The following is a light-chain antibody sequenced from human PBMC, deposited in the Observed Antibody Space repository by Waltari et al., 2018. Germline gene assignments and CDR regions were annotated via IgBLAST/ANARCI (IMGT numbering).Light chain of an antibody. Sequence: QSALTQPASVPGSPGQSITISCTGTDSDVGAYNFVSWYRQHPGKAPHLIIYEVSERPPGIPDRFSGSKSDNPASLTISGLQADDEAVYYCSSYTTSNAPGVFGTGTKVTVL. V-gene: IGLV2-14*01. J-gene: IGLJ1*01. CDR1: DSDVGAYNF. CDR2: EVS. CDR3: SSYTTSNAPGV.